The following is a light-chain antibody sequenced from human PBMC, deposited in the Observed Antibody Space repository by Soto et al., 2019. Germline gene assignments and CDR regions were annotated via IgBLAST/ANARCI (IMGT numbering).Light chain of an antibody. CDR3: QQYYNWPPIT. CDR1: QSVSSY. CDR2: GAS. Sequence: EMVLTRSPATLSLSPLEIATLSGMASQSVSSYLAWYQQKPGQAPRLLIYGASTRATGIPARFSGSGSGTEFTLTISSLQSEDFAVYCCQQYYNWPPITFGQGTRLEIK. V-gene: IGKV3-15*01. J-gene: IGKJ5*01.